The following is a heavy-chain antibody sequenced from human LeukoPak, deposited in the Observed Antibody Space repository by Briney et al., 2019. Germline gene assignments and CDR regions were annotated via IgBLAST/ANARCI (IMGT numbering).Heavy chain of an antibody. V-gene: IGHV3-21*01. CDR3: ARVRKSYFDY. CDR1: GFTFSSYS. J-gene: IGHJ4*02. CDR2: ISSSSSYI. Sequence: PGGSLRLSCAASGFTFSSYSMNWVRQAPGKGPEWVSSISSSSSYIYYADSVKGRFTISRDNAKNSLYLQMNSLRAGDTAVYYCARVRKSYFDYWGQGTLVTVSS.